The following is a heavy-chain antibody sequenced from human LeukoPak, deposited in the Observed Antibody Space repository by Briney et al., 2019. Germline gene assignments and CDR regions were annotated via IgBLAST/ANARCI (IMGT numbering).Heavy chain of an antibody. Sequence: QPGGSLRLSCAASGFTFSSYSMNWVRQAPGKGLEWVSYISSSGSTIYYADSVKGRFTISRDNAKNSLYLQMNSLRAEDTAVYYCARAGKWWPGYFQHWGQGTLVTVSS. V-gene: IGHV3-48*04. J-gene: IGHJ1*01. CDR3: ARAGKWWPGYFQH. CDR1: GFTFSSYS. D-gene: IGHD2-15*01. CDR2: ISSSGSTI.